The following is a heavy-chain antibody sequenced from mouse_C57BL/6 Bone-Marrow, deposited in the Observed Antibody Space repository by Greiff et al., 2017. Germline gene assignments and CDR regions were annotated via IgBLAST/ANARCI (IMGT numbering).Heavy chain of an antibody. CDR2: IDPAASYT. J-gene: IGHJ2*01. D-gene: IGHD2-14*01. CDR1: GYTFTSYW. Sequence: VQLQQPGAELVKPGASVKLSCKASGYTFTSYWMQWVQQRPGQGLEWIGEIDPAASYTNYNHKFKGKATLTVDTSSSTAYMQLSSLTSEDSAVDYCARGVLVDYFDYGGQGTTLTVSS. CDR3: ARGVLVDYFDY. V-gene: IGHV1-50*01.